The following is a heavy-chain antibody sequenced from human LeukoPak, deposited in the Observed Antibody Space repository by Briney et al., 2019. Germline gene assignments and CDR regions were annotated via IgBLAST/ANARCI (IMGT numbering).Heavy chain of an antibody. CDR2: INSDGSST. V-gene: IGHV3-74*01. J-gene: IGHJ6*02. CDR3: ARASASGWPYYYGMDV. CDR1: EVTIRNYW. Sequence: GGSLRLSCAASEVTIRNYWMHWVRQAPGKGLVWVSRINSDGSSTDYVDSVKGRFTISRDNAKNTLYLQMNSLRAEDTALYYCARASASGWPYYYGMDVWGQGTTVTVFS. D-gene: IGHD6-19*01.